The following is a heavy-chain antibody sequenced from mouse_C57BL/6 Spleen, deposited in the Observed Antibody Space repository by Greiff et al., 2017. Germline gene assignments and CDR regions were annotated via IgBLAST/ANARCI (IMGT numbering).Heavy chain of an antibody. J-gene: IGHJ1*03. D-gene: IGHD1-1*01. V-gene: IGHV1-15*01. CDR2: IDPETGGT. Sequence: VQLKESGAELVRPGASVTLSCKASGYTFTDYEMHWVKQTPVHGLEWIGAIDPETGGTAYNQKFKGKAILTADKSSSTAYMELRSLTSEDSAVYYCTRRGYGSSSFVWGTGTTVTVSS. CDR1: GYTFTDYE. CDR3: TRRGYGSSSFV.